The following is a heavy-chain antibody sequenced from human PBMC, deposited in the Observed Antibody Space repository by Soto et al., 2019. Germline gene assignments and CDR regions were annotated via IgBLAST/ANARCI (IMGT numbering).Heavy chain of an antibody. Sequence: ASETLSLTCAVYGGSFSGYYWSWIRQPPGKGLEWIGEINHSGSTNYNPSLKSRVTISVDTSKNQFSLKLSSVTAADTAVYYCARGRVATAGYYYYGMYVWGQGTTVTV. D-gene: IGHD5-12*01. CDR1: GGSFSGYY. CDR2: INHSGST. V-gene: IGHV4-34*01. J-gene: IGHJ6*02. CDR3: ARGRVATAGYYYYGMYV.